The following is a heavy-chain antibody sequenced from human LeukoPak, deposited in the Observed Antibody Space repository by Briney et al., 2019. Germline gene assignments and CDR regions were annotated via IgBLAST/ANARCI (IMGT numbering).Heavy chain of an antibody. Sequence: GGSLRLSCAASGFTFSSYSTNWVRQAPGKGLEWVSSISSSSSYIYYADSVKGRFTISRDNAKNSLYLQMNSLRAEDTAVYYCARDRVVYAITSTDFDYWGQGTLVTVSS. CDR3: ARDRVVYAITSTDFDY. V-gene: IGHV3-21*01. D-gene: IGHD2-8*02. CDR1: GFTFSSYS. J-gene: IGHJ4*02. CDR2: ISSSSSYI.